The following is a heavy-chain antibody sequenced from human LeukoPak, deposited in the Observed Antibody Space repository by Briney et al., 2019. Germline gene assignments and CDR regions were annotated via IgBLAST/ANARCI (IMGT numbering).Heavy chain of an antibody. V-gene: IGHV3-7*01. CDR2: IKQDGRET. D-gene: IGHD1-26*01. CDR3: ASGGGATRSGYAFDM. Sequence: GGSLRLSCAASGFTVSSNYMSWVRQAPGKGLEWVANIKQDGRETYYVDSVKGRFTISRDNAKNSLYLQMNSLRAEDTAVYYCASGGGATRSGYAFDMWGQGTLVTVSS. J-gene: IGHJ3*02. CDR1: GFTVSSNY.